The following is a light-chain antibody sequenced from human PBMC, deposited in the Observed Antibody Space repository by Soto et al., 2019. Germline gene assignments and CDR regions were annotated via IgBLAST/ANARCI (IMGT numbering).Light chain of an antibody. CDR3: SSYTSSNTYV. J-gene: IGLJ1*01. CDR1: GSDVGSYNR. CDR2: DVS. Sequence: QSVLTQPPSVSGSPGQSVTISCTGTGSDVGSYNRVSWYQQPPGTAPKLMIYDVSNRPSGVPDRFSGSKSGNTASLTISGLQAEDEADYYCSSYTSSNTYVFGTGTKLTVL. V-gene: IGLV2-18*02.